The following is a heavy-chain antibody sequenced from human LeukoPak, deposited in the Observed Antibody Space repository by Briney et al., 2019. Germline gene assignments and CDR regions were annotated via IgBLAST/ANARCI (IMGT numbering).Heavy chain of an antibody. Sequence: PSETLSLTCAVSGYSISSGYCWGWIRQPPGKGLEWIGSIYHSGSTYYNPSLKSRVTISVDTSKNHFSLKLNSVTAADTAVYYCARGILLWGQGTLVTVSS. CDR2: IYHSGST. D-gene: IGHD2-15*01. J-gene: IGHJ4*02. V-gene: IGHV4-38-2*01. CDR1: GYSISSGYC. CDR3: ARGILL.